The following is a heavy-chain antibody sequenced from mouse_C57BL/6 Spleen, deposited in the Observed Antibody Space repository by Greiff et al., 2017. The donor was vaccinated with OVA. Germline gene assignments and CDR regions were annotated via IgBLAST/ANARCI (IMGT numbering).Heavy chain of an antibody. CDR3: ARSYDGAMDD. CDR1: GYTFTSYW. Sequence: VQLQQPGAELVRPGSSVKLSCKASGYTFTSYWMDWVKQRPGQGLEWIGNIYPSDSETHYNQKFKDKATLTVDKSSSTAYMQLSSLTSEDSAVYYCARSYDGAMDDWGQGTSVTVSS. D-gene: IGHD2-12*01. J-gene: IGHJ4*01. CDR2: IYPSDSET. V-gene: IGHV1-61*01.